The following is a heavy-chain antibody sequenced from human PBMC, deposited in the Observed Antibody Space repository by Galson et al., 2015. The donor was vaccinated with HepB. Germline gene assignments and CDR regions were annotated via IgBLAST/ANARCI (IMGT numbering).Heavy chain of an antibody. D-gene: IGHD6-19*01. Sequence: SLRLSCAASGFTFSSYSMNWVRQAPGKGLEWVSSISSSSSYIYYADSVKGRFTISRDNAKNSLYLQMNSLRAEDTAVYYCARSATFYSSGWWVEDYWGQGTLVTVSS. CDR1: GFTFSSYS. CDR2: ISSSSSYI. J-gene: IGHJ4*02. CDR3: ARSATFYSSGWWVEDY. V-gene: IGHV3-21*01.